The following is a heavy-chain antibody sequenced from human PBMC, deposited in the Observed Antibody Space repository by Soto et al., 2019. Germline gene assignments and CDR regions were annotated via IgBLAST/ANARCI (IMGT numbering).Heavy chain of an antibody. V-gene: IGHV4-34*01. CDR1: GGSFSGYY. CDR2: INHSGST. J-gene: IGHJ3*02. CDR3: ARAGDGLVIDAFDI. D-gene: IGHD3-22*01. Sequence: QVQLQQWGAGLLKPSETLSLTCAVYGGSFSGYYWSWIRQPPGKGLEWIGEINHSGSTNYNPSLKSRVTISVDTSKNQFSLKLSSVTAADTAVYYCARAGDGLVIDAFDIWGQGTMVTVSS.